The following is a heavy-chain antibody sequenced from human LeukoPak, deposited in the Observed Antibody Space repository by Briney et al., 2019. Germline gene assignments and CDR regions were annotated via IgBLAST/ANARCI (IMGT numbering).Heavy chain of an antibody. Sequence: SETLSLTCAVYGGSFSGYYWSWNRQPPGKGLEWMEEINHSGSTNYNPSLKSRVTISVDTSKNQFSLKLSSVTAADTAVYYCARGRRGFREKNYYYMDVWGKGTTVTVSS. CDR2: INHSGST. CDR1: GGSFSGYY. J-gene: IGHJ6*03. V-gene: IGHV4-34*01. CDR3: ARGRRGFREKNYYYMDV. D-gene: IGHD3-10*01.